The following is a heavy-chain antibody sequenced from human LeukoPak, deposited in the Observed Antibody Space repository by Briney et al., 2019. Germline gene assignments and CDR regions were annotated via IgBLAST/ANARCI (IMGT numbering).Heavy chain of an antibody. V-gene: IGHV3-48*02. D-gene: IGHD4-11*01. Sequence: GGSLRLFCVASEFSFRSHDMNWVRQAPGKGLEWVSYISGSSNAIYYADSVKGRFTISRDNAKNSLYLQMNSLRDEDTAVYYCARDRTTVTTSALDYWGQGTLVTVSS. CDR2: ISGSSNAI. CDR1: EFSFRSHD. CDR3: ARDRTTVTTSALDY. J-gene: IGHJ4*02.